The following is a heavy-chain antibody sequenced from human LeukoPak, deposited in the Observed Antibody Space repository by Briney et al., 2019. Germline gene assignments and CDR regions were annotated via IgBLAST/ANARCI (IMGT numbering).Heavy chain of an antibody. Sequence: SETLSLTCTVSGGSISSDYWSWIRQPPGKGLEWIGYIYYSGSTNYNPSLKSRVTISVDTSKTQFSLKLSSVTAAETAVYYCAREVGIRDYYYGMDVWGQGTTVTVSS. V-gene: IGHV4-59*01. J-gene: IGHJ6*02. CDR3: AREVGIRDYYYGMDV. D-gene: IGHD1-1*01. CDR2: IYYSGST. CDR1: GGSISSDY.